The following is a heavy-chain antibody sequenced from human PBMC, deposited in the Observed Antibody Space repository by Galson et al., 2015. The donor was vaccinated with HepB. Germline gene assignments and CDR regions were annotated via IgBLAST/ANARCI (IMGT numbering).Heavy chain of an antibody. J-gene: IGHJ4*02. CDR1: GFTFGDYA. Sequence: SLRLSCAASGFTFGDYAMSWVRQAPGKGLEWVGFIRSKAYGGTTEYAASVKGRFTISRDDSKSIAYLQMNSLKTEDTAVYYCTRERRYYDSSGYYYTANGFDYWGQGTLVTVSS. CDR2: IRSKAYGGTT. V-gene: IGHV3-49*04. D-gene: IGHD3-22*01. CDR3: TRERRYYDSSGYYYTANGFDY.